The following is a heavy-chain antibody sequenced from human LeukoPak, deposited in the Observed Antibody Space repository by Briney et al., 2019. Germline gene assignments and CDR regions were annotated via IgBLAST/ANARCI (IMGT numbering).Heavy chain of an antibody. CDR2: ISASGGVT. CDR1: GFSFSSYV. V-gene: IGHV3-23*01. CDR3: AKDSGYCSGGSCYSGPLDY. Sequence: GGSLRLSCAASGFSFSSYVMSWARQAPGRGLEWVSAISASGGVTYNTDSVKGRFTISRDNSKNTLYLQMNSLRAEDTAVYYCAKDSGYCSGGSCYSGPLDYWGQGTLVTVSS. D-gene: IGHD2-15*01. J-gene: IGHJ4*02.